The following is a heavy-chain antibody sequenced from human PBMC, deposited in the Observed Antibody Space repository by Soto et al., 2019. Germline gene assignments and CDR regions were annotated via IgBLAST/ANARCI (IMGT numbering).Heavy chain of an antibody. J-gene: IGHJ6*02. CDR2: IYYSGST. Sequence: SETLSLTCTVSGGSISSSSYYWGWIRQPPGKGLEWIGSIYYSGSTYYNPSLKSRVTISVDTSKNQFSLKLSSVTAADTAVYYCARPRFGGSGWYNDYYYGMDVWGQGTTVT. CDR1: GGSISSSSYY. D-gene: IGHD6-19*01. CDR3: ARPRFGGSGWYNDYYYGMDV. V-gene: IGHV4-39*01.